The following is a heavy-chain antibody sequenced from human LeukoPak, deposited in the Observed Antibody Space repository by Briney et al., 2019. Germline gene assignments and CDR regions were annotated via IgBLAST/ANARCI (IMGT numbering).Heavy chain of an antibody. Sequence: SETLSLTCAVYGGSFSGYYWSWIRQPPGKGLEWIGEINHSGSTNYNPSLKSRVTISVDTSKNQFSLKLSSVTAADTAVYYCARGTYYYDSSGPGRSGYGMDVWGQGTTVTVSS. D-gene: IGHD3-22*01. J-gene: IGHJ6*02. V-gene: IGHV4-34*01. CDR3: ARGTYYYDSSGPGRSGYGMDV. CDR2: INHSGST. CDR1: GGSFSGYY.